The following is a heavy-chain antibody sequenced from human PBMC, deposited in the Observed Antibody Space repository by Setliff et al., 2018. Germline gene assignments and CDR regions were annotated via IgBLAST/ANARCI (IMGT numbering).Heavy chain of an antibody. V-gene: IGHV1-18*01. J-gene: IGHJ1*01. CDR1: GYNFKTYA. CDR3: ARGNPAERYEY. CDR2: ISLYDGHT. D-gene: IGHD5-12*01. Sequence: AASVKVSCKASGYNFKTYAISWVRQAPGQGLEWMGFISLYDGHTNYAQNFQGRLTVTTDTSTSTAYMELSSLRFDDTAAYYCARGNPAERYEYWGQGTLVTVSS.